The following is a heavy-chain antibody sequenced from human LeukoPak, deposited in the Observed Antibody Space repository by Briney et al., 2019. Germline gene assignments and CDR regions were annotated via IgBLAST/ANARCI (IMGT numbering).Heavy chain of an antibody. V-gene: IGHV4-39*01. CDR3: ASCAAAAAIELVNWFDP. Sequence: PSETLSLTCTVSGGSISSSSYYWGWIRQPPGKGLERIGSIYYSGSTYYNPSLKSRVTISVDTSKNQFSLKLSSVTAADTAVYYCASCAAAAAIELVNWFDPWGQGTLVTVSS. J-gene: IGHJ5*02. CDR1: GGSISSSSYY. D-gene: IGHD2-2*01. CDR2: IYYSGST.